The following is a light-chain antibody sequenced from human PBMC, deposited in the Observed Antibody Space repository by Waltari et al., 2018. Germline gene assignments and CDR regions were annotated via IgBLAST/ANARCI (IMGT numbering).Light chain of an antibody. J-gene: IGKJ1*01. CDR1: QSVSSSY. CDR3: QQYGSSPWT. CDR2: GAS. V-gene: IGKV3-20*01. Sequence: EFVLTQSPGTLSLSPGQRATLSCRASQSVSSSYLAWYQQKPGQAPRLLIYGASSLATGIPDRFSGSGSGTDFTLTISRLEPEDFAVYYCQQYGSSPWTFGQGTKVEIK.